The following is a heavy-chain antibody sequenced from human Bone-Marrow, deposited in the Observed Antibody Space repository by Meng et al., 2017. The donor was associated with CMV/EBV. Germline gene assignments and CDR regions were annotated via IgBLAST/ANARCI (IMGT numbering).Heavy chain of an antibody. CDR2: ISGSGGST. Sequence: GESLKISCAASGFTFSSYAMSWVRQAPGKGLEWVSAISGSGGSTYYADSVKGRFTISRDNSKNTLYLQMNSLRAEDTAVYYCAKAPTAGPDYWGQGTLVTGSS. V-gene: IGHV3-23*01. CDR1: GFTFSSYA. CDR3: AKAPTAGPDY. J-gene: IGHJ4*02. D-gene: IGHD6-13*01.